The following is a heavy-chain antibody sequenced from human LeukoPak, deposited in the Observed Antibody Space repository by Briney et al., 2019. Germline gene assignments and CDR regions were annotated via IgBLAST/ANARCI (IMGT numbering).Heavy chain of an antibody. D-gene: IGHD1-26*01. CDR1: GGSISSSSYY. CDR3: ARSIVGATIWFDP. J-gene: IGHJ5*02. CDR2: IYYSGST. V-gene: IGHV4-61*01. Sequence: SETLSLTCTVSGGSISSSSYYWSWIRQPPGKGLEWIGYIYYSGSTNYNPSLKSRVTISVDTSKNQFSLKLSSVTAADTAVYYCARSIVGATIWFDPWGQGTLVTVSS.